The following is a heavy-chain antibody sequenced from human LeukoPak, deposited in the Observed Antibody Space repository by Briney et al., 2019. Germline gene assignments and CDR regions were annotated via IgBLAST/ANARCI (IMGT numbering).Heavy chain of an antibody. V-gene: IGHV3-23*01. J-gene: IGHJ6*03. D-gene: IGHD3-22*01. CDR2: ISGSASST. Sequence: GGSLRLSCAASGFTFSNYAMSWVRQAPGKGLEWVSAISGSASSTYHADSVKGRFTISRDNAKNSLYLQMNSLRAEDTAVYYCARVNYDRDMDVWGKGTTVTVSS. CDR1: GFTFSNYA. CDR3: ARVNYDRDMDV.